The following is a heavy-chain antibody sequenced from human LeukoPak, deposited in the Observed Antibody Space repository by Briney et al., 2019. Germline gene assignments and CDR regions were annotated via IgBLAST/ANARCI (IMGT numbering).Heavy chain of an antibody. J-gene: IGHJ4*02. V-gene: IGHV1-24*01. CDR2: FDPEDGET. CDR1: GYTLTELS. Sequence: ASVKVSCKVSGYTLTELSMHWVRQAPGTGLEWMGGFDPEDGETIYAQKFQGRVTMTEDTSTDTAYMELSSLRSEDTAVYYCATDLSSGYYPTDYWGQGTLVTVSS. D-gene: IGHD3-22*01. CDR3: ATDLSSGYYPTDY.